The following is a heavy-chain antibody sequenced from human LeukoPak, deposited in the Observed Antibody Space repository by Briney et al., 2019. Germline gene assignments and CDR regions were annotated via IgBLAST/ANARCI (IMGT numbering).Heavy chain of an antibody. CDR1: GFTFSSYA. CDR2: ISCSGGST. Sequence: GGSLRLSCAASGFTFSSYAMSWVRQAPGKGLEWVSAISCSGGSTYYADSVKGRFTISRDNSKNTLYVQMNSLRAEDTAVYYCAKYSDIAAAGTPYYFDFWGQGTLVTVSA. V-gene: IGHV3-23*01. D-gene: IGHD6-13*01. CDR3: AKYSDIAAAGTPYYFDF. J-gene: IGHJ4*02.